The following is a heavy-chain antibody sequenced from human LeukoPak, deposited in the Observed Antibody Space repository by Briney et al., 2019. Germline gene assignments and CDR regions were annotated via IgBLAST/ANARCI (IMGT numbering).Heavy chain of an antibody. CDR1: GFTFSRYW. V-gene: IGHV3-74*01. Sequence: GGSLRLSCEASGFTFSRYWMHWVRQAPGKGLVWVSRVNNDGSGTNYPDSVKGRFIISRDNAKNTLYLQMSSLRAEDTAVYYCAREGDVVDTIGSFDYWGQGTLVTVSS. D-gene: IGHD5-12*01. CDR3: AREGDVVDTIGSFDY. CDR2: VNNDGSGT. J-gene: IGHJ4*02.